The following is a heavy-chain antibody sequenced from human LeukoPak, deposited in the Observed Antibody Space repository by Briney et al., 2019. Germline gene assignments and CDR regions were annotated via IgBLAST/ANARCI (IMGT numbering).Heavy chain of an antibody. V-gene: IGHV4-59*01. CDR3: ARQSDYDVDTSRYMDV. J-gene: IGHJ6*03. Sequence: SETLSLTCTVSGGSISGYLWTWIRQPPGKGLEWIGYVYDNGDTRYHPSFSGRVSISVNVSKNQFSLKLTSVLAADTADYFCARQSDYDVDTSRYMDVWGKGTTVTVSS. CDR2: VYDNGDT. CDR1: GGSISGYL. D-gene: IGHD3-22*01.